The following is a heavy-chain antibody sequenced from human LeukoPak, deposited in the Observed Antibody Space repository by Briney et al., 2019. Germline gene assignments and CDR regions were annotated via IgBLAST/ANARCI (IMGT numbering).Heavy chain of an antibody. D-gene: IGHD3-22*01. CDR1: GFTFSSYA. V-gene: IGHV3-23*01. J-gene: IGHJ4*02. CDR2: ISGSGGST. CDR3: AKERSSAYYYDSSGYFDY. Sequence: KSGGSLRLSCAASGFTFSSYAMSWVRQAPGKGLEWVSAISGSGGSTYYADSVKGRFTISRDNSKNTLYLQMNSLRAEDTAVYYCAKERSSAYYYDSSGYFDYWGQGTLVTVSS.